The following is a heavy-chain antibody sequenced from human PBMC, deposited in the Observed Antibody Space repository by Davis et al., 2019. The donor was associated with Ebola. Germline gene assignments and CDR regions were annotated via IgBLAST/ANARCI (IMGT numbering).Heavy chain of an antibody. D-gene: IGHD3-10*01. CDR2: INHSGST. V-gene: IGHV4-34*01. Sequence: SETLSLTCAVYGGSFSGYYWNWIRQPPGKGLEWIGEINHSGSTNYNPSLKSRVIISVDTSKNQFSLKLSSVTAADTAVYYCARWRGSGSYQRFDYWGQGTLVTVSS. J-gene: IGHJ4*02. CDR3: ARWRGSGSYQRFDY. CDR1: GGSFSGYY.